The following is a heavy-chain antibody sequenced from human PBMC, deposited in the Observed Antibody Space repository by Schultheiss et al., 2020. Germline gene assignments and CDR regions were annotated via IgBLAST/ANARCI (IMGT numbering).Heavy chain of an antibody. Sequence: SETLSLTCAVYGGSFSGYYWSWIRQPPGKGLEWIGEINRNTKYNPSLKSRVTISVDTSKNQFSVKLSSVTAADTAVYYCARVRSSSVFDYWGKGTLVTVS. V-gene: IGHV4-34*01. CDR2: INRNT. J-gene: IGHJ4*02. D-gene: IGHD6-13*01. CDR1: GGSFSGYY. CDR3: ARVRSSSVFDY.